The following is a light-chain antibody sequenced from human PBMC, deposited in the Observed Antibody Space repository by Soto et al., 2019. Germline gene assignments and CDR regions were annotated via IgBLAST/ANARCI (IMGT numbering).Light chain of an antibody. J-gene: IGLJ2*01. V-gene: IGLV1-40*01. CDR1: SSNIGAGFD. CDR3: QSYDSSLSGSVV. Sequence: QSVLTQPPSVSGAPGQRVTISCTGSSSNIGAGFDVHWYQQLPGTAPKLLIYGNINRPSGVPDRFSGSTSGTSASLAITGLQAEDEADYYCQSYDSSLSGSVVFGGGTKLTVL. CDR2: GNI.